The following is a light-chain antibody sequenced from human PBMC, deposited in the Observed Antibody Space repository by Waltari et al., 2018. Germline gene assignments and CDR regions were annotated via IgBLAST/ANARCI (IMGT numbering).Light chain of an antibody. J-gene: IGKJ2*01. CDR3: QQSYNIPYT. Sequence: EIQMTKPPSSLSASVGDRVSITFRAGQSLSRHLNWYQQKPGKAPTRLISAASGLQRGVPSRFSGSGSGTDFTLTISSLQPEDVATYYCQQSYNIPYTFGQGTKLEI. V-gene: IGKV1-39*01. CDR1: QSLSRH. CDR2: AAS.